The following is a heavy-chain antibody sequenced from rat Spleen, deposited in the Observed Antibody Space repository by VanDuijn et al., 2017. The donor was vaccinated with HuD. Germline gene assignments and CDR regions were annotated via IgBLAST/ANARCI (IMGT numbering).Heavy chain of an antibody. V-gene: IGHV5-29*01. CDR2: ISYDGNSI. Sequence: EVPLVESGGGLVQPGRSLKLSCAASGFTFSNYGMAWVRQAPTKGLEWVAPISYDGNSIYGRDSVKGRFTFSRANAKSPLYLQMNSLRPEDTATYYCTNNWEAYYWGQGVMVTVSS. CDR3: TNNWEAYY. CDR1: GFTFSNYG. D-gene: IGHD5-1*01. J-gene: IGHJ2*01.